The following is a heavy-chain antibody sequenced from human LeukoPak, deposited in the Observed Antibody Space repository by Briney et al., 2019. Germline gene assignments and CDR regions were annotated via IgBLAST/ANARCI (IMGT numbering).Heavy chain of an antibody. D-gene: IGHD5-18*01. CDR2: ISSSSSYI. J-gene: IGHJ3*02. V-gene: IGHV3-21*01. Sequence: PGGSLRLSCAASGFTFSSYSMTWVRQAPGKGLEWVSSISSSSSYIYYADSVKGRFTISRDNAKNSLYLQMNSLRAEETAVYYCAREYNSYGYFAFDIWGQGTMVTVSS. CDR1: GFTFSSYS. CDR3: AREYNSYGYFAFDI.